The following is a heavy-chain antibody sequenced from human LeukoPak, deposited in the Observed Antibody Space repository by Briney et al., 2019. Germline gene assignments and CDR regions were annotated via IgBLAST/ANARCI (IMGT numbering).Heavy chain of an antibody. CDR2: INHSGST. CDR1: GGSFSGYY. CDR3: ARGVSPDY. J-gene: IGHJ4*02. Sequence: SETLSLTCAVYGGSFSGYYWSWIRQPPGKGLEWIGEINHSGSTDYNPSLKSRVTISVDTSRNQFSLKLSSVTAADTAVYYCARGVSPDYWGQGTLVTVSS. V-gene: IGHV4-34*01.